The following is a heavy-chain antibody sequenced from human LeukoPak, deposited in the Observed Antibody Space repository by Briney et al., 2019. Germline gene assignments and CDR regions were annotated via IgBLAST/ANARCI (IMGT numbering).Heavy chain of an antibody. CDR3: ARVIRPGVYYYYGMDV. Sequence: SVKVSCKASGYTFTSYYMHWVRQAPGQGLEWMGIINPSGGSTSYAQKFQGRVTMTRDTSTSTVYMELSSLRSEDTAVYYCARVIRPGVYYYYGMDVWGQGTTVTVSS. J-gene: IGHJ6*02. V-gene: IGHV1-46*01. CDR2: INPSGGST. CDR1: GYTFTSYY. D-gene: IGHD3-16*02.